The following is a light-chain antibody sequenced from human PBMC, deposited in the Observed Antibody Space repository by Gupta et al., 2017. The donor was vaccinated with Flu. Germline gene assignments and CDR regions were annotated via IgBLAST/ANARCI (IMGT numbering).Light chain of an antibody. CDR1: SNDVVYYNL. CDR3: CAHTRSDTFI. Sequence: QSVLTQPASVSGSPGQSINTSCTGTSNDVVYYNLVSWYQQRPGQAHKVIIYEDAKRPSGVSDRFSGSKSGTTASLTISGLLAEDEADYYCCAHTRSDTFIFGGGAKVTVL. V-gene: IGLV2-23*02. CDR2: EDA. J-gene: IGLJ2*01.